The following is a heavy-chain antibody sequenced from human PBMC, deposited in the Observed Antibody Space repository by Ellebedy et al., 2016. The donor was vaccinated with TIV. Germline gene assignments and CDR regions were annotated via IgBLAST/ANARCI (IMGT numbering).Heavy chain of an antibody. D-gene: IGHD5-18*01. CDR3: ARANSYRFDY. J-gene: IGHJ4*02. V-gene: IGHV3-30*04. Sequence: PGGSLRLSCAASGFTFSSYAMNWVRQAQGRGLEWVAVISYDGKYKYYADSVKGRFTISRDNSKNTLFLQMNSLKPEDTAVFYCARANSYRFDYWGQGTLVTVSS. CDR2: ISYDGKYK. CDR1: GFTFSSYA.